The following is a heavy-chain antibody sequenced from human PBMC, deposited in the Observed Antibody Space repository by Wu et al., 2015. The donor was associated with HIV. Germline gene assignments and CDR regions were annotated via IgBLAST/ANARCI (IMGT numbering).Heavy chain of an antibody. Sequence: QVQLVQSGAEVKKPGSSVNVSCQAFGGTFSGYAANWVRQAPGQGLEWMGGIIPVFGTTSYAQKFRGRVTITTDASTNTAYMELTGLRSADTAVYYCAGGILVRGSERWFDPWGQGTLVTVSS. V-gene: IGHV1-69*05. CDR2: IIPVFGTT. CDR1: GGTFSGYA. J-gene: IGHJ5*02. D-gene: IGHD1-1*01. CDR3: AGGILVRGSERWFDP.